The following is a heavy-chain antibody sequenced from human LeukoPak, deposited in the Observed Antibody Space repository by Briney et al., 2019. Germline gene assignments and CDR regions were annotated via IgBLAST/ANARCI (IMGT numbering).Heavy chain of an antibody. CDR1: GGSISSYY. J-gene: IGHJ5*01. CDR3: ALAPNSNWFDF. CDR2: IHYSGNS. Sequence: SETLSLTCTVSGGSISSYYWSWIRQPPGKRLEWIGNIHYSGNSNYNPSLQSRVTISIDTSRKQLFLKLTSVTAADTAVYYCALAPNSNWFDFWGQGTLVTVSS. V-gene: IGHV4-59*08.